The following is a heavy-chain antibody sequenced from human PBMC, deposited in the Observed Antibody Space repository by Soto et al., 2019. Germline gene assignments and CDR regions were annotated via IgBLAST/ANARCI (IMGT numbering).Heavy chain of an antibody. CDR1: GFVFSSFT. CDR3: ARAGGYSYGIDY. Sequence: EVQLVESGGGLVQPGGSLRLPCAASGFVFSSFTMNWVRQAPGKGLEWVSYISTTSSTIYYADSVKGRFTISRDNAKDSVYLQMNSLRGEDTAVYYCARAGGYSYGIDYWGLGTLVTVSS. D-gene: IGHD5-18*01. V-gene: IGHV3-48*01. CDR2: ISTTSSTI. J-gene: IGHJ4*02.